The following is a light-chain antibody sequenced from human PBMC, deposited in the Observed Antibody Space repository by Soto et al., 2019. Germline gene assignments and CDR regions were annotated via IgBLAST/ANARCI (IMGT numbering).Light chain of an antibody. Sequence: DIQITQSPSSLSASVGDRVTITCRASQSISSYLNWYQQKPGRAPKFLIYAASSLQSGVPSRFSGSGSGTAFTLTISSLQPEDFATYYCLKHNSYPPKFGQGTKVDIK. CDR2: AAS. J-gene: IGKJ1*01. V-gene: IGKV1-17*01. CDR3: LKHNSYPPK. CDR1: QSISSY.